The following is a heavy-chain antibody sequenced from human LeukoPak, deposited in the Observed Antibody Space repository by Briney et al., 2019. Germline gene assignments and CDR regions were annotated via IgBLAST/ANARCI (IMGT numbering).Heavy chain of an antibody. CDR3: AREKEYSSGWLYYYYGMDV. CDR2: INPNSGGT. J-gene: IGHJ6*02. Sequence: GASVKVSCKASGYTFTGYYMHWVRQAPGQGLEWMGWINPNSGGTNYAQKFQGRVTMTRDTSISTAYMELSRLRSDDTAVYYCAREKEYSSGWLYYYYGMDVWGQGTTVTVSS. CDR1: GYTFTGYY. D-gene: IGHD6-19*01. V-gene: IGHV1-2*02.